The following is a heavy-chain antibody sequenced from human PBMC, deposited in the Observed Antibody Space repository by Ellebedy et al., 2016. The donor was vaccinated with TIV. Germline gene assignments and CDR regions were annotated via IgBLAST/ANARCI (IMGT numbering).Heavy chain of an antibody. Sequence: PGGSLRLSCAASGFTFSSYAMSWVRQAPGKGLEWVSSISGSGGSTFYADSVKGRFTISRDNSKNMLYLQMNSLTAEDTAVYSCAKTVAHEYWGRGTLVTVSS. V-gene: IGHV3-23*01. CDR1: GFTFSSYA. J-gene: IGHJ4*02. CDR2: ISGSGGST. CDR3: AKTVAHEY. D-gene: IGHD4-23*01.